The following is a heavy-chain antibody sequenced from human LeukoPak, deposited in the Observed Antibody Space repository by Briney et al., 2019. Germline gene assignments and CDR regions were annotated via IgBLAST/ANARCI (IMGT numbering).Heavy chain of an antibody. CDR1: GFTFSNYW. V-gene: IGHV3-7*04. Sequence: GGSLRLSCAASGFTFSNYWMSWARQAPGKGLEWVSNIKQDGSEKFYGDSVKGRFTIPRDNAKNSLYLQMNSLRGEHRAVYFCARGHSYDSLGQGTLVTVSA. J-gene: IGHJ4*02. CDR3: ARGHSYDS. CDR2: IKQDGSEK.